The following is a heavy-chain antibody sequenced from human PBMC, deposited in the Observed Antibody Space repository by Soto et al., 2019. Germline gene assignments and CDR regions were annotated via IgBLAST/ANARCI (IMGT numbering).Heavy chain of an antibody. CDR1: GATVSRYSAA. J-gene: IGHJ6*02. CDR2: TFYKSKWYN. D-gene: IGHD1-7*01. Sequence: QVQLQQSGPGLVRPSQTLSLTCAISGATVSRYSAAWNWIRQSPSRGLEWLVRTFYKSKWYNEYAVSVKSRISISPDTSKNQFSLLLSSVTPEDTAVYYCTRGKLSYYAMDVWGQGTTVTVSS. V-gene: IGHV6-1*01. CDR3: TRGKLSYYAMDV.